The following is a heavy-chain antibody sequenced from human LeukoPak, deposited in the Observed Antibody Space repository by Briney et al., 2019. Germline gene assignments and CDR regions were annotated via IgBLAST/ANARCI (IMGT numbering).Heavy chain of an antibody. CDR3: ARGGTATSRTFDN. CDR1: GYSFTSYW. CDR2: IYAADFDT. V-gene: IGHV5-51*01. Sequence: GESLKISCVASGYSFTSYWIGWVRQMPGKGLEWMGIIYAADFDTRYSPSFQGQVTISADRSISTAYLQWSSLKASDTAMYYCARGGTATSRTFDNWGQGTLVTVSS. J-gene: IGHJ4*02. D-gene: IGHD1/OR15-1a*01.